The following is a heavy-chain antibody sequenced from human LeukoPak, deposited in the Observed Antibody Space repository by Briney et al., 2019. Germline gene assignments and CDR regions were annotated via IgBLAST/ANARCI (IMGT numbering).Heavy chain of an antibody. CDR1: GFTFSSYA. J-gene: IGHJ4*02. V-gene: IGHV3-30-3*01. Sequence: GGSLRLSCAASGFTFSSYAMHWVRQAPGKGLEWVAVISYDGSNKYYADSVKGRFTISRDNSKNTLYLQMNSLRAEDTAVYYCASISPYYYDSGWGQGTLVTVSS. CDR2: ISYDGSNK. CDR3: ASISPYYYDSG. D-gene: IGHD3-22*01.